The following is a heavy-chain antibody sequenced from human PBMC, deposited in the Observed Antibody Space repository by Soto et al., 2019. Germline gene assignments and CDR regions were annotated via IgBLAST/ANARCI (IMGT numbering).Heavy chain of an antibody. Sequence: QVQLVQSGAEVKNPGASVKVSCKTSGYVFTRYGLAWSRQTPGPGLEWMERINTYNGNTNYAQNLQDRVTLTTDTSTSTAYMELRSLRSNDTALYYCVLVVVFVTPIPQDVWGEGSTVNVSS. J-gene: IGHJ6*04. V-gene: IGHV1-18*01. CDR3: VLVVVFVTPIPQDV. D-gene: IGHD3-16*02. CDR2: INTYNGNT. CDR1: GYVFTRYG.